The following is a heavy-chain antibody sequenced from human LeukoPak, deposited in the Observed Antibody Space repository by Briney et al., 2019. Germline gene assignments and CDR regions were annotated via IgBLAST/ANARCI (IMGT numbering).Heavy chain of an antibody. D-gene: IGHD1-26*01. CDR1: GFTFSSYS. J-gene: IGHJ6*03. CDR2: ISSCSSTI. Sequence: GGSLRLSCAASGFTFSSYSMNWVRQAPGKGLEWVSYISSCSSTIYYADSVKGRFTISRDNAKNSLYLQMNSLRAEDTAVYYCARDGAPSNYYYYYYMDVWGKGTTVTVSS. V-gene: IGHV3-48*04. CDR3: ARDGAPSNYYYYYYMDV.